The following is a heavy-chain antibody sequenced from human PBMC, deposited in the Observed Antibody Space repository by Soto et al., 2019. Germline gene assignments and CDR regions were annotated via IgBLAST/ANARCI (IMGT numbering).Heavy chain of an antibody. CDR2: IYPDDSDN. D-gene: IGHD1-1*01. CDR1: GYSFTSYW. J-gene: IGHJ6*02. Sequence: PGESLKIYCKGSGYSFTSYWIGWVLQMPGKGLEWMEIIYPDDSDNRYSPSFQGQVTISADKSISTAYLQWSSLKASDTAMYYCARLRLGTVFYYGMDVWGQGTTVTVSS. V-gene: IGHV5-51*01. CDR3: ARLRLGTVFYYGMDV.